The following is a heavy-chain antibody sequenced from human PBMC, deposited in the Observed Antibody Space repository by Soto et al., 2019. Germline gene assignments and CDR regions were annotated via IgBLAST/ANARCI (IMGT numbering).Heavy chain of an antibody. Sequence: QVQLQESGPGVVKPSQTLSLTCTVSGGSISSGGYYWSWIRQNQGKGMEWIGYIYYSGSTYYNPSRKSRLTITDDTSNNQFSLKVSCITAADRAVFSCARRKGTTGTIGLAPRSSYYYRDVWGKGTTVTVSS. CDR3: ARRKGTTGTIGLAPRSSYYYRDV. CDR1: GGSISSGGYY. V-gene: IGHV4-31*03. J-gene: IGHJ6*03. D-gene: IGHD1-1*01. CDR2: IYYSGST.